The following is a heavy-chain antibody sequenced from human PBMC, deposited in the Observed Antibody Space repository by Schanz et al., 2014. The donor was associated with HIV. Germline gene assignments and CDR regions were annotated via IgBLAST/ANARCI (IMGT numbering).Heavy chain of an antibody. CDR1: GGTFSIYA. D-gene: IGHD3-3*02. Sequence: QVHLVQSGAEVKRPGSSVKVSCKASGGTFSIYAISWVRQAPGQGLEWMGGMIPSFRLRTYAQKFQGRVTIAADESASTAYMELNSLRSDDTAVYYCAKSPIFGDVIFYGMDVWGQGTTVTVSS. J-gene: IGHJ6*02. V-gene: IGHV1-69*01. CDR2: MIPSFRLR. CDR3: AKSPIFGDVIFYGMDV.